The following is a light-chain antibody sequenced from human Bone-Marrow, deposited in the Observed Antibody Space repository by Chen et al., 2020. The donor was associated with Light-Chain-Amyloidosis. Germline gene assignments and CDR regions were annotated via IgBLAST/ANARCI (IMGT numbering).Light chain of an antibody. CDR3: QQYHATPWT. CDR1: QTVLDSSSNKHS. Sequence: DIVMTQSPDSLAVSLGERATIKCKSSQTVLDSSSNKHSLTWYQQKAGPPPKLLIYWESTREAGVPDRFSGSGSLSHFTPTISSLLAEDVAVYYRQQYHATPWTFGQGTQVEIK. V-gene: IGKV4-1*01. CDR2: WES. J-gene: IGKJ1*01.